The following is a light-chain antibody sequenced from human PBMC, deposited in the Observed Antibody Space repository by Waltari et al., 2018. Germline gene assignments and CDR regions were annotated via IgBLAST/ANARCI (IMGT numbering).Light chain of an antibody. J-gene: IGKJ1*01. Sequence: DIQMTQTPSSLSASVGDRVTITCRASQDIRDHLCWYQQKPGRAPKALIYRASRFQSGVPSRFSGSGSGTEFTLTISSLQPEDFATYYCLQYNNYPRTFAQGTRWKSN. CDR1: QDIRDH. CDR3: LQYNNYPRT. CDR2: RAS. V-gene: IGKV1-17*01.